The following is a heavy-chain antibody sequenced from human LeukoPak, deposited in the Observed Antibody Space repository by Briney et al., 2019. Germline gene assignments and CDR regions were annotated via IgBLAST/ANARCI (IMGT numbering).Heavy chain of an antibody. CDR1: EFTFSNAW. CDR2: ISTSSSYI. J-gene: IGHJ4*02. Sequence: PGGSLRLSCAASEFTFSNAWMSWVRQAPGKGLEWVASISTSSSYIYYADSLKGRFTISRDNAKNSMYLQMNSLRTEDTAVYYCARVKDHRGIAVAGSDYWGQGTLVTVSS. CDR3: ARVKDHRGIAVAGSDY. V-gene: IGHV3-21*01. D-gene: IGHD6-13*01.